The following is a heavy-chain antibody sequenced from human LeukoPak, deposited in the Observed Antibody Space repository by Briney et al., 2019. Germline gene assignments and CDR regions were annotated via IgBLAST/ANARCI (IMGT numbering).Heavy chain of an antibody. V-gene: IGHV4-34*01. CDR1: GGSFSGYY. J-gene: IGHJ6*02. D-gene: IGHD5-18*01. CDR3: ARGYSYGFGYYYYGMDV. Sequence: SETLSLTCAVYGGSFSGYYWSWIRQPPGKGLEWIGEINHSGSTNYNPSLTSRVTISVDTSKNQFSLKLSSVTAADTAVYYCARGYSYGFGYYYYGMDVWGQGTTVTVSS. CDR2: INHSGST.